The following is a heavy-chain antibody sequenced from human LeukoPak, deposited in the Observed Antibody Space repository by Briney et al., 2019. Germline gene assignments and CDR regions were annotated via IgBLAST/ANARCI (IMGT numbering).Heavy chain of an antibody. V-gene: IGHV1-2*02. CDR1: GYTFTDYY. D-gene: IGHD6-13*01. J-gene: IGHJ4*02. Sequence: ASVKVSCKASGYTFTDYYMHWVRQAPGKGVEWMGWINPNNGDTSYAQKFQGRVTMTRDTSISTAYMELSSLRSDDTAVYYCARGRNIAEGGTSLVAHWGQGTLVTVSS. CDR3: ARGRNIAEGGTSLVAH. CDR2: INPNNGDT.